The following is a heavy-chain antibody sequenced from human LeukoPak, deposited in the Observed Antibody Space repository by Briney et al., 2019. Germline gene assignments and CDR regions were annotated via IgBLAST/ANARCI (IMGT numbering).Heavy chain of an antibody. D-gene: IGHD3-22*01. CDR1: GFTFSSYW. J-gene: IGHJ5*02. V-gene: IGHV3-7*01. CDR3: ARDAHHYDSSGYYYSGWFDP. Sequence: GGSLRLSCAASGFTFSSYWMHWVRQAPGKGLEWVANIKQDGSEKYYVDSVKGRFTISRDNAKNSLYLQMNSLRAEDTAVYYCARDAHHYDSSGYYYSGWFDPWGQGTLVTVSS. CDR2: IKQDGSEK.